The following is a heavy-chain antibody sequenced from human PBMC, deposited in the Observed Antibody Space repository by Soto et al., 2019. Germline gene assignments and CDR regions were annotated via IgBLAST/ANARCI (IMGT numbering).Heavy chain of an antibody. CDR1: GFTFSSYS. J-gene: IGHJ3*02. CDR3: ARDGGRTGGGSYFAFDI. Sequence: EVQLVESGGGLVKPGGSLRLSCAASGFTFSSYSMNWVRQAPGKGLEWVSSISSSSSYIYYADSVKGRFTISRDNAKNSLYLQMNSLRAEDTAVYYCARDGGRTGGGSYFAFDIWGQGTMVTVSS. CDR2: ISSSSSYI. V-gene: IGHV3-21*01. D-gene: IGHD1-26*01.